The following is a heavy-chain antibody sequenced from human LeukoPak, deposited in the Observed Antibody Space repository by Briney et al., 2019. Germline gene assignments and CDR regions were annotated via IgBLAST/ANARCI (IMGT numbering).Heavy chain of an antibody. CDR2: IYYSGST. V-gene: IGHV4-59*01. D-gene: IGHD5-24*01. CDR3: ARDLGGRDGYNYCCDY. CDR1: GGSISSYY. Sequence: SETLSLTCTVSGGSISSYYWSWIRQPPGKGLEWIGYIYYSGSTNYNPSLKSRVTISVDTSKNQFSLKLSSVTAADTAVYYCARDLGGRDGYNYCCDYWGQGTLVTVSS. J-gene: IGHJ4*02.